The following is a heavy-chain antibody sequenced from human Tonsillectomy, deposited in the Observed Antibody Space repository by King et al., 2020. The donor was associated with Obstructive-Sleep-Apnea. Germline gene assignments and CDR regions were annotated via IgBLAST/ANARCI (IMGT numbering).Heavy chain of an antibody. CDR3: ARSSTVSRQYNFDY. CDR1: GFTFSSYS. V-gene: IGHV3-48*04. J-gene: IGHJ4*02. D-gene: IGHD4-17*01. CDR2: ISSSSITI. Sequence: VQLVESGGGLVQPGGSLRLSCAASGFTFSSYSVNWVRQAPGKGLEWVSYISSSSITIYYANSVKGRFTISRDNAKNSLYLQMNSLRAEDTAVYYCARSSTVSRQYNFDYWDQGTLVTVSS.